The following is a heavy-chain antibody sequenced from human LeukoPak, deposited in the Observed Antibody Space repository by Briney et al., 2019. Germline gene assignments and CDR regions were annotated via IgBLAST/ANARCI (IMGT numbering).Heavy chain of an antibody. D-gene: IGHD4-11*01. CDR2: IIPILGIA. CDR3: ARDSSNSLYYYYGMDV. Sequence: SVKVSCKASGGTFSSYAISWARQAPGQGLEWMGRIIPILGIANYAQKFQGRVTITADKSTSTAYMELSSLRSEDTAVYYCARDSSNSLYYYYGMDVWGQGTTVTVSS. V-gene: IGHV1-69*04. J-gene: IGHJ6*02. CDR1: GGTFSSYA.